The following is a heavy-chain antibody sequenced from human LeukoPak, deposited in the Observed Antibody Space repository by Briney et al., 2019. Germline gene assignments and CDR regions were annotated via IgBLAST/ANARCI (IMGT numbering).Heavy chain of an antibody. CDR3: ARESRYYYDSSDYYGNYYYYGMDV. CDR2: ISAYNGNT. D-gene: IGHD3-22*01. J-gene: IGHJ6*02. Sequence: ASVKVSCKASGYTFTSHGISWVRQAPGQGLEWMGWISAYNGNTNYPQKLQDRVTMTTDTSTSTAYMELRSLRSDDTAVYYCARESRYYYDSSDYYGNYYYYGMDVWGRGTTVTVSS. CDR1: GYTFTSHG. V-gene: IGHV1-18*01.